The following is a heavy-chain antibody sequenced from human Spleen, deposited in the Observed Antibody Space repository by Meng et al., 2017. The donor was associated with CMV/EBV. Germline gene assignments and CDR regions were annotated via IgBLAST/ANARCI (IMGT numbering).Heavy chain of an antibody. CDR1: GSVSSASYF. V-gene: IGHV4-39*01. CDR2: IFYSGST. Sequence: GSVSSASYFRGWVREPPGKGLEWIGSIFYSGSTFYLPSLESRVTISIDTSKNQFSLKLRSVTAADTAVYYCARQRLGGTYLNWFDPWGQGSLVTVSS. CDR3: ARQRLGGTYLNWFDP. D-gene: IGHD1-26*01. J-gene: IGHJ5*02.